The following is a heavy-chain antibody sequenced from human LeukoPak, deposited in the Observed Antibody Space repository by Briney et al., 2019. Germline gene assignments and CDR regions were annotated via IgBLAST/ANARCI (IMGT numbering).Heavy chain of an antibody. V-gene: IGHV1-2*02. J-gene: IGHJ4*02. Sequence: ASVKVSCKASGYTFTGNYMHWVRQAPGQGLEWMGWIDPNNGGTNYAQKFQGRVTMTRDTSISTAYVELYSLRSDDTAVYYCARVLPSDYWGQGTLVTVSS. CDR1: GYTFTGNY. CDR3: ARVLPSDY. CDR2: IDPNNGGT.